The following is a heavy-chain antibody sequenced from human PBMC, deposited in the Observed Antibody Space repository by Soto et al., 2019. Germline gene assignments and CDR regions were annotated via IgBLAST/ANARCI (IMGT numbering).Heavy chain of an antibody. J-gene: IGHJ6*02. CDR1: GFTFSTYA. V-gene: IGHV3-30-3*01. CDR3: ARPVEPFYYYGMDV. CDR2: ISYDGSDK. Sequence: QVQLVESGGGVDQPGRSLRLSCAASGFTFSTYAMEWVRQAPGKGLDWVALISYDGSDKYYADSVKGRFTISRDNSKNTLYLQMNSVRLEDTAVYYCARPVEPFYYYGMDVWGQGTTVTVSS.